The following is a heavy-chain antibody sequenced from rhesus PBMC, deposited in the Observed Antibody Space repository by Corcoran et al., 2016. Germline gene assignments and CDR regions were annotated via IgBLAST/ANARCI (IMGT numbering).Heavy chain of an antibody. J-gene: IGHJ4*01. CDR2: ISGSGGST. V-gene: IGHV4-173*01. CDR1: VGSISGNY. Sequence: HLHLQESGPGLVKPSETLPPPSVAPVGSISGNYWTWIRQPPGKGLEWIGRISGSGGSTDYNPSLKSRVTISIDTSKNQFSLKLTSVTAADTAVYFCARPFDYWGQGVLVTVSS. CDR3: ARPFDY.